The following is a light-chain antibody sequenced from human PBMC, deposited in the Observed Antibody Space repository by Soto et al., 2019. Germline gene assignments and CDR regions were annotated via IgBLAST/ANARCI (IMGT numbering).Light chain of an antibody. CDR3: QQYSVYWT. J-gene: IGKJ1*01. V-gene: IGKV1-17*01. CDR2: DAS. Sequence: DIQMTQSPSSLSASVGDRVTITFRASQGIRNDLGWYQQKPGKAPKRLIYDASILQGGVPSRFTGSGSGTEFTLTINSLQPDDFATYYCQQYSVYWTFGQGTKVDI. CDR1: QGIRND.